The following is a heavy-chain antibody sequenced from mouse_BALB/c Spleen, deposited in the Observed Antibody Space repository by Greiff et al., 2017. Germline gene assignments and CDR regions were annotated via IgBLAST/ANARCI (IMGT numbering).Heavy chain of an antibody. Sequence: EVQLVESGGGLVQPGGSRKLSCAASGFTFSSFGMHWVRQAPEKGLEWVAYISSGSSTIYYADTVKGRFTISRDNPKNTLFLQMTSLRSEDTAMYYCARWFAYWGQGTLVTVSA. CDR2: ISSGSSTI. J-gene: IGHJ3*01. CDR1: GFTFSSFG. CDR3: ARWFAY. V-gene: IGHV5-17*02.